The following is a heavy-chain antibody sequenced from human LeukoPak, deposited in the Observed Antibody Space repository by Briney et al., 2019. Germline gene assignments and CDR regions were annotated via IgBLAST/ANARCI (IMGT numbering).Heavy chain of an antibody. CDR2: INPSGGST. CDR3: ARDRKGLVDY. D-gene: IGHD6-19*01. V-gene: IGHV1-46*01. Sequence: ASVKVSCKASGYTFTSYYMHWVRQAPGQGLEWMGIINPSGGSTSYAQKFQGRVTMTRDTSTSTAYMELRSLRSDDTAVYYCARDRKGLVDYWGQGTLVTVSS. CDR1: GYTFTSYY. J-gene: IGHJ4*02.